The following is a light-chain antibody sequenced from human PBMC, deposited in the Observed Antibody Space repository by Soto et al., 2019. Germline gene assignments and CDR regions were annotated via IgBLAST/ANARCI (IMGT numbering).Light chain of an antibody. Sequence: DFQIPQSPSTLSASVGDRVTITCRASQCISSWLAWYQQKPGKAPKLLIYKASSLEGGVPSRFSGSGSGTDFTLTISSLQPDDFATYYCQQYHSYSLTFGGGTKVDIK. V-gene: IGKV1-5*03. CDR1: QCISSW. CDR2: KAS. CDR3: QQYHSYSLT. J-gene: IGKJ4*01.